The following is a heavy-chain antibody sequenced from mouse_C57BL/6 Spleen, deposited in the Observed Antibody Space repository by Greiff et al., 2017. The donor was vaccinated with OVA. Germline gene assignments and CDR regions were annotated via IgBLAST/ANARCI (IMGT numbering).Heavy chain of an antibody. CDR1: GFSLTSYG. V-gene: IGHV2-2*01. Sequence: VQLQESGPGLVQPSQSLSITCTVSGFSLTSYGVHWVRQSPGKGLEWLGVIWSGGSTDYNAAFISRLSISKDNSKSQVFFKMNSLQADDTAIYYCARKDYGNNGAWFAYWGQGTLVTVAA. CDR2: IWSGGST. J-gene: IGHJ3*01. D-gene: IGHD2-1*01. CDR3: ARKDYGNNGAWFAY.